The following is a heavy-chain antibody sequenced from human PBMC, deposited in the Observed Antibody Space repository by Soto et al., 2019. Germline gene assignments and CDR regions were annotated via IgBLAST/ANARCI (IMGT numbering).Heavy chain of an antibody. D-gene: IGHD3-22*01. CDR3: ARVVHETYYYDSSGYFNWFDP. CDR1: GYTFTSYG. CDR2: ISAYNGNT. V-gene: IGHV1-18*01. J-gene: IGHJ5*02. Sequence: GASVKVSCKASGYTFTSYGISWVRQAPGQGLEWMGWISAYNGNTNYAQKLQGRVTMTTDTSTSTAYMELRSLRSDDTAVYYCARVVHETYYYDSSGYFNWFDPWGQGTLVTVSS.